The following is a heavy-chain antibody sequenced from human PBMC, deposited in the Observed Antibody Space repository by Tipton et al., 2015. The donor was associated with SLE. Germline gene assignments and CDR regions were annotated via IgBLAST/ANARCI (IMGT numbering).Heavy chain of an antibody. D-gene: IGHD6-13*01. CDR1: GDSISSGGYY. J-gene: IGHJ4*02. Sequence: TLSLTCTVSGDSISSGGYYWTWIRQHPGKGLEWIGNIYFTGSTNYNPSFKSRLSISLDTSKDQFSLKLTSVTAADPAVYFCARGDGQPYYFDYWGQGTLVAVSS. V-gene: IGHV4-31*03. CDR3: ARGDGQPYYFDY. CDR2: IYFTGST.